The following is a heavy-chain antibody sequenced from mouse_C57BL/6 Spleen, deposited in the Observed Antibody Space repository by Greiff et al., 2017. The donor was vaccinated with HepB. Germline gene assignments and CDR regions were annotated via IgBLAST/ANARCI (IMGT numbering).Heavy chain of an antibody. CDR3: ARWDFYYYCRRAMDY. CDR1: GYTFTDYY. J-gene: IGHJ4*01. Sequence: EVQLQQSGPELVKPGASVKISCKASGYTFTDYYMNWVKQSHGKSLEWIGDINPNNGGTSYNQKFKGKATLTVDKSSSTAYMGLRSLTSEDSAVYYCARWDFYYYCRRAMDYWGQGTSVTVSS. D-gene: IGHD1-1*01. V-gene: IGHV1-26*01. CDR2: INPNNGGT.